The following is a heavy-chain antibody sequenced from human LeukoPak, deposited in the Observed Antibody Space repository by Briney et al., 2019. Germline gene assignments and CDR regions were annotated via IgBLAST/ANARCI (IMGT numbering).Heavy chain of an antibody. J-gene: IGHJ4*02. CDR2: IWYDGSSK. CDR3: ARDFPGAGYGGNSGAIDY. D-gene: IGHD4-23*01. V-gene: IGHV3-33*01. CDR1: GFTFSSYG. Sequence: GRSLRLSCAASGFTFSSYGMHWVRQAPGKGLEWVAVIWYDGSSKYYADSVKGRFTISRDNSKNTLYLQMNSLRAEDTAVYYCARDFPGAGYGGNSGAIDYWGQGTLVTVSS.